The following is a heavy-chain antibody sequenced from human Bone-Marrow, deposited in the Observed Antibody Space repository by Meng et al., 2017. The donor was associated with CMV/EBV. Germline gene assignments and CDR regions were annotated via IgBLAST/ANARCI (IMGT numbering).Heavy chain of an antibody. D-gene: IGHD2-2*01. V-gene: IGHV5-51*01. CDR1: GYSFTSYW. CDR2: IYPGDSDT. Sequence: GGSLRLSCKASGYSFTSYWIAWVRQMPGKGLEWMGIIYPGDSDTTYSPSFQGQVSISADKSTSTTYLQWSSLKASDTAIYYCARQFDTRTWDNWFDPWGQGTLVTSPQ. CDR3: ARQFDTRTWDNWFDP. J-gene: IGHJ5*02.